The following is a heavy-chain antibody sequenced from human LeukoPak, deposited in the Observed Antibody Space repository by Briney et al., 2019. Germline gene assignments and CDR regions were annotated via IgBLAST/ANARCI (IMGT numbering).Heavy chain of an antibody. Sequence: GGSLRLSCAASGFIVSSNFMSWVRQAPGKGLEWVSVIYRSGSTYYADSVKGRFTISRDNSKNTLYLQMNSLIVEDTAMYYCTDYMRGGDYFDYWGQGPLVTVSS. CDR2: IYRSGST. J-gene: IGHJ4*02. CDR3: TDYMRGGDYFDY. V-gene: IGHV3-53*01. D-gene: IGHD4/OR15-4a*01. CDR1: GFIVSSNF.